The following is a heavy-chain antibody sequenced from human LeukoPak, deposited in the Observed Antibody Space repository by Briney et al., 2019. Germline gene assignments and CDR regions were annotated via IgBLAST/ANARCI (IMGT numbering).Heavy chain of an antibody. CDR1: GGSFSGYY. CDR2: INHSGST. V-gene: IGHV4-34*01. Sequence: ASETLSLTCAVYGGSFSGYYWSWIRQPPGKGLEWIGEINHSGSTNYNPSLKSRVTISVDTSKNQFSLKLSSVTAADTAVYYCASRAKWWLEGYYFDYWGQGTLVTVSS. D-gene: IGHD2-15*01. J-gene: IGHJ4*02. CDR3: ASRAKWWLEGYYFDY.